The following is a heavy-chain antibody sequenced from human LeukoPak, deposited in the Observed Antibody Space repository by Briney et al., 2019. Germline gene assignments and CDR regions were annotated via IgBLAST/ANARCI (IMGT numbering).Heavy chain of an antibody. Sequence: PSGTLSLTSTVSGDSSSSYYWSWIRQPPGEGLEWIGYIYNSGSTNYNPSLKSRVTISIDTSKKYFSLKLTSMAAADRAVYDCARLLQVGPTVFDYWGQGTLVTVSS. J-gene: IGHJ4*02. D-gene: IGHD1-26*01. CDR2: IYNSGST. CDR1: GDSSSSYY. CDR3: ARLLQVGPTVFDY. V-gene: IGHV4-4*09.